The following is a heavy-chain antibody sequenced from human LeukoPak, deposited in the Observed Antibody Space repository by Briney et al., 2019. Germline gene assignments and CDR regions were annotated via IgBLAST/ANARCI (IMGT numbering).Heavy chain of an antibody. CDR3: AKTGTEEGYGIYFDH. CDR1: GFSFSSYA. CDR2: VSASGRAT. V-gene: IGHV3-23*01. J-gene: IGHJ4*02. D-gene: IGHD5-24*01. Sequence: QPGGSLRLSCAASGFSFSSYAMSWVRQAPGKGLEWVSTVSASGRATYYADSVKGRFTISRDNSKNTVFLQMSSLRAEDTAVYYCAKTGTEEGYGIYFDHWGQGTLVTASS.